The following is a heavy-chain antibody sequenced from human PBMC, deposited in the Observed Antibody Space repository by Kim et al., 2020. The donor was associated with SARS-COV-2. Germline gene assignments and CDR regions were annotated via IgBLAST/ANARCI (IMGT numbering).Heavy chain of an antibody. CDR2: ISASGST. CDR3: ASHVPNSSGRFDY. V-gene: IGHV4-39*01. D-gene: IGHD6-19*01. J-gene: IGHJ4*02. Sequence: SETLSLTCTVSGDSISSSSSYWGWIRQPPGKGLEWIESISASGSTFNNPSHKSRVTISVIRSKYQFFLKLSSVTAADTAVYYCASHVPNSSGRFDYWGQGTLVTVSS. CDR1: GDSISSSSSY.